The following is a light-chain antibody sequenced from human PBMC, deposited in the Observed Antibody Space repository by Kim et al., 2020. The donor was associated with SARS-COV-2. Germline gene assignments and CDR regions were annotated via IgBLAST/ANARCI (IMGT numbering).Light chain of an antibody. Sequence: RATSNCKSSQSILYSSNNNNDLAWYQQESGQPPNLLIYWASTRESGVPDRFSGSGSGTDFTLTISSLQAEDVAVYYCQQYYSTPYTFGQGTKLEI. V-gene: IGKV4-1*01. CDR1: QSILYSSNNNND. CDR2: WAS. CDR3: QQYYSTPYT. J-gene: IGKJ2*01.